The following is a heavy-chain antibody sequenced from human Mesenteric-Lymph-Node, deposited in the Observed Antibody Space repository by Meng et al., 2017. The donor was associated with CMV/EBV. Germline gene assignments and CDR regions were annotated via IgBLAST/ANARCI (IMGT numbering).Heavy chain of an antibody. CDR3: ARGRYYDSSGYYYGRYYGVDV. Sequence: SETLSLTCAVYGGSFSGYYWSWIRQPPGKGLEWIGEINHSGSTNYNPSLKSRVTISVDTSKNQFSLKLSSVTAADTAVYYCARGRYYDSSGYYYGRYYGVDVWGQGTTVTVSS. J-gene: IGHJ6*02. D-gene: IGHD3-22*01. V-gene: IGHV4-34*01. CDR2: INHSGST. CDR1: GGSFSGYY.